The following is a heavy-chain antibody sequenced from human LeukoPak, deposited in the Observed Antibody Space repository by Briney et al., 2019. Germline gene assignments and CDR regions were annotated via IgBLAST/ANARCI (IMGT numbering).Heavy chain of an antibody. CDR1: GFTFSSRS. D-gene: IGHD5-12*01. V-gene: IGHV3-21*01. J-gene: IGHJ4*02. Sequence: GGSLRLSCAASGFTFSSRSMNWVRQAPGKGLEWISYITGSGVIMYGASVQGRFTTSRDNDMQSVYLQMSGLRVEDTAVYYCTRDGGSTGFDFDYWGQGVLVTVSS. CDR3: TRDGGSTGFDFDY. CDR2: ITGSGVI.